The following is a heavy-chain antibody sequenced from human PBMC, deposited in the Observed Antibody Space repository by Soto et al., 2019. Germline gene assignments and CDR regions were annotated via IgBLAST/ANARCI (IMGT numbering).Heavy chain of an antibody. D-gene: IGHD5-12*01. J-gene: IGHJ4*02. CDR1: GFTFSSYA. Sequence: EVQLLESGGGLVQPGGSLRLSCAASGFTFSSYAMSWVRQAPGKGLEWVSVISGSGGSTYYADSVKGRFTISRDNSKKTLYLQMNSLRAEDTAVYYCAKMLVYSGYASFDYWGQGTLVTVSS. CDR2: ISGSGGST. CDR3: AKMLVYSGYASFDY. V-gene: IGHV3-23*01.